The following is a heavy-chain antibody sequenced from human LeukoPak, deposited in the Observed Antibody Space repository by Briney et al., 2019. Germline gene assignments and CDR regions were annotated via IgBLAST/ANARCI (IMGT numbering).Heavy chain of an antibody. CDR2: INPNSGGT. D-gene: IGHD2-15*01. CDR3: ARGVAPAGRRLDP. J-gene: IGHJ5*02. V-gene: IGHV1-2*02. Sequence: ASVTVSFKTSGYSFTGYYIHWVRQAPGQGFEWLGWINPNSGGTNYAQMFQDSVSMTRDTSINTAYMELSSLRLDDTAVYYCARGVAPAGRRLDPWGQGTLITVSS. CDR1: GYSFTGYY.